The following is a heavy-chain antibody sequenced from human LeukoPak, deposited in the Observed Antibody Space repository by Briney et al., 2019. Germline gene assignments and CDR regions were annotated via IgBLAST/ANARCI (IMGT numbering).Heavy chain of an antibody. CDR2: IYYSGST. D-gene: IGHD3-10*01. V-gene: IGHV4-30-4*01. CDR1: GGSISSGDYY. J-gene: IGHJ4*02. CDR3: ARAGGWFGETPYYFDY. Sequence: PSETLSLTCTVSGGSISSGDYYWSWIRQPPGTGLEWIGYIYYSGSTYYNPSLKSRVTISVDTSKNQFSLKLSSVTAADTAVYYCARAGGWFGETPYYFDYWGQGTLVTVSS.